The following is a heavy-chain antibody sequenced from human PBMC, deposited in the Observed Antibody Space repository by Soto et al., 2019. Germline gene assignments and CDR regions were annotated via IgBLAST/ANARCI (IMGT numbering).Heavy chain of an antibody. J-gene: IGHJ4*02. Sequence: ASVKVSCKASGNSFTTYYMHWVRQAPGQGLEWMGIINPSGGRTTYAQKSQGRVTMTRDTSTSTFHMELSSLTSEDTAVYYCAGLYHYDSSGYYGYWGQGTLVTVSS. CDR2: INPSGGRT. CDR3: AGLYHYDSSGYYGY. V-gene: IGHV1-46*01. D-gene: IGHD3-22*01. CDR1: GNSFTTYY.